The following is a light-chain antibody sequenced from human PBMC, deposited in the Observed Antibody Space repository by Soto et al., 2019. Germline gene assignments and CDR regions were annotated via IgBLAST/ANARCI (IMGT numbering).Light chain of an antibody. CDR3: QQGGAR. J-gene: IGKJ2*03. CDR1: QSVSSN. V-gene: IGKV3-15*01. Sequence: EIVMTQSPATLSVSPGERATLSCRASQSVSSNLAWYQQKPGQAPRLLIYGASTRATGIPARFSGSGSGTEFTLTISSLQSEDFAVYYCQQGGARFGQGTKLEIK. CDR2: GAS.